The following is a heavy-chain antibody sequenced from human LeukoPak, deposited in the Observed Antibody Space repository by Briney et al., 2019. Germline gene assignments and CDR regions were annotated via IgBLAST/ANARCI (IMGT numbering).Heavy chain of an antibody. CDR1: GGSISSGGYY. CDR3: ARGGKPLTYNWFDP. D-gene: IGHD4/OR15-4a*01. Sequence: SETLSLTCTVSGGSISSGGYYWSWIRQHPGKGLEWIGYIYYSGSTYYNPSLKSRVTISVDTSKNQFSLKLSSVTAADTAVYYCARGGKPLTYNWFDPWGQGTLVTVSS. J-gene: IGHJ5*02. V-gene: IGHV4-31*03. CDR2: IYYSGST.